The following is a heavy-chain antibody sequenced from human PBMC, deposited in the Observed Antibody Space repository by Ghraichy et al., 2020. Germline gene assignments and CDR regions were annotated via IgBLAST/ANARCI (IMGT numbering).Heavy chain of an antibody. CDR3: AKLITGFGVVSPFDY. J-gene: IGHJ4*02. V-gene: IGHV3-23*01. Sequence: GGSLRLSCAASGFTFSSYAMSWVRQAPGKGLEWVSAISGSGGSTYYADSVKGRFTISRDNSKNTLYLQMNSLRAEDTAVYYCAKLITGFGVVSPFDYWAQGCLVAVSS. D-gene: IGHD3-3*01. CDR1: GFTFSSYA. CDR2: ISGSGGST.